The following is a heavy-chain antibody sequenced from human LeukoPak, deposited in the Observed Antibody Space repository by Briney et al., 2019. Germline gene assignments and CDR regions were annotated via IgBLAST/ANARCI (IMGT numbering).Heavy chain of an antibody. CDR3: ARIGFSGRGGHDY. J-gene: IGHJ4*02. V-gene: IGHV4-30-4*08. Sequence: KPSQTLSLTCTVSGASFSSGDQYWNWIRQNPGQGLEWIGEINHGGRTNYSPSLKSRVTISVDTSKNQFSLKVTSVTAADTAIYYCARIGFSGRGGHDYWGQGTLAAVSS. CDR2: INHGGRT. CDR1: GASFSSGDQY. D-gene: IGHD1-26*01.